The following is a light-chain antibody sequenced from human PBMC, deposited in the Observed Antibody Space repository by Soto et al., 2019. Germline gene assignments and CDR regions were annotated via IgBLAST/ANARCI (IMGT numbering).Light chain of an antibody. CDR2: AAS. CDR1: QRISNY. J-gene: IGKJ2*01. CDR3: QQSYSTLDYT. Sequence: DIQMTQSPSSLSASVGDRVTITCRASQRISNYLNWYQHKPGKAPRLLIYAASSLRSGVPSRFSGSGYGTDFTLTISSLQPEDFATYYCQQSYSTLDYTFGQGTKVDIK. V-gene: IGKV1-39*01.